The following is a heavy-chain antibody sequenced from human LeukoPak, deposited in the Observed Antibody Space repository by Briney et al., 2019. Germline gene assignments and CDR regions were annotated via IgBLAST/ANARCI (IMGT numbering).Heavy chain of an antibody. CDR1: GYIFTTYY. V-gene: IGHV1-46*01. Sequence: ASVKVSCKASGYIFTTYYVHWLRQAPGQGLEWMGKINPSGGSTTYAQKFQGRVTMTRDTSTSTVYMELSSLRSEDTAVYYCARGYTYSAFDYWGQGTLVTVSS. CDR3: ARGYTYSAFDY. D-gene: IGHD5-18*01. J-gene: IGHJ4*02. CDR2: INPSGGST.